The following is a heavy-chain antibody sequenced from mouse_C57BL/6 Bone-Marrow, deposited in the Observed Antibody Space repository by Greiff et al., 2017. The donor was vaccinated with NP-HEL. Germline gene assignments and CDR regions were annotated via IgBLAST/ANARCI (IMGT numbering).Heavy chain of an antibody. CDR1: GYTFTDYY. CDR2: IFPGSGST. CDR3: ARDGGGGYFDV. D-gene: IGHD1-1*02. Sequence: QVQLQQSGPELVKPGASVKISCKASGYTFTDYYINWVKQRPGQGLEWIGWIFPGSGSTYYNEKFKGKATLTVDKSSSTAYMLLISLTSEDSAVYFWARDGGGGYFDVWGTGTTVTVSS. V-gene: IGHV1-75*01. J-gene: IGHJ1*03.